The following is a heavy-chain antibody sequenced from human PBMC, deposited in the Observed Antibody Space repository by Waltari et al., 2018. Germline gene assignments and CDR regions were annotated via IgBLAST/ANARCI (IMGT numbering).Heavy chain of an antibody. CDR1: GYTFPGSY. Sequence: QVQLVQSGAEVKKPGASMKVSCKASGYTFPGSYIHWVRQAPGQGLEWMGWINPNSGCTNHSQRFQGRVTSTRDTSINTAFLGLSRRRSDDMAEYYCARGGGDYYGSGSHYYFDYWGQGTLVTVSS. J-gene: IGHJ4*02. CDR3: ARGGGDYYGSGSHYYFDY. D-gene: IGHD3-10*01. V-gene: IGHV1-2*01. CDR2: INPNSGCT.